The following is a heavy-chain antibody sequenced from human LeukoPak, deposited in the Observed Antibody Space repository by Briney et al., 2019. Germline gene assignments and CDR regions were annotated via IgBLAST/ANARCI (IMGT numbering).Heavy chain of an antibody. CDR2: IYYSGST. J-gene: IGHJ3*02. CDR1: GGSISSSSCY. V-gene: IGHV4-39*07. Sequence: SETLSLTCTVSGGSISSSSCYWGWIRQPPGKGLEWIGSIYYSGSTYYNPSLKSRATISVDMSKNQFSLNLSSVTPEDTAVYYCARGQIYYDAFDIWGQGAMVTVSS. D-gene: IGHD1-26*01. CDR3: ARGQIYYDAFDI.